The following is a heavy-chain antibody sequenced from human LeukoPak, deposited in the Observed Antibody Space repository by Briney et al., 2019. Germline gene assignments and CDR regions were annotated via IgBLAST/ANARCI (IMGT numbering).Heavy chain of an antibody. J-gene: IGHJ4*02. Sequence: ASVKVSCKASGYTFINNWMHWVRQAPGQGLEWMGWINPNSGGTNYAQKFQGRVTMTRDTSISTAYMELSRLRSDDTAVYYCARDGHRMYYYDTSAYRFDYWGQGTLVTVSS. CDR1: GYTFINNW. D-gene: IGHD3-22*01. CDR3: ARDGHRMYYYDTSAYRFDY. CDR2: INPNSGGT. V-gene: IGHV1-2*02.